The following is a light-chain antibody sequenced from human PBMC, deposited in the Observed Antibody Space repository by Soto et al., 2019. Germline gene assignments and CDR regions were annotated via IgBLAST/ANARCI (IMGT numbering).Light chain of an antibody. J-gene: IGLJ2*01. CDR2: EDN. CDR1: SGGFPSNS. Sequence: NFMLTQPHSVSESPGKTVIISCTRSSGGFPSNSVQWYQQRPGSAPTTVIYEDNQRPSGVPDRFSGSTDGSSNSASLIISGLQTEDEADYYCQSYDSNTVVFGGGTKLTVL. CDR3: QSYDSNTVV. V-gene: IGLV6-57*03.